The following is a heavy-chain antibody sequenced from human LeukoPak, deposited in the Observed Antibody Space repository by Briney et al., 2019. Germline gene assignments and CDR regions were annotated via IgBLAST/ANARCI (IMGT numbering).Heavy chain of an antibody. Sequence: GGSLRLSCAASGFSVRTTYMGWVRQAPGKGLEWVSVLYTGGGTDHADSVKGRFTISRDNSKNTLSLQMSSLRVEDTAIYYCTRSGYRHPYHFDSWGQGTLVTVSS. D-gene: IGHD3-22*01. V-gene: IGHV3-53*01. CDR3: TRSGYRHPYHFDS. CDR2: LYTGGGT. J-gene: IGHJ4*02. CDR1: GFSVRTTY.